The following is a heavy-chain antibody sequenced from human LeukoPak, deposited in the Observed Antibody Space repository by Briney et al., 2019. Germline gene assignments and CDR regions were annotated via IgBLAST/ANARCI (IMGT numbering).Heavy chain of an antibody. Sequence: GGSLRLSCAASGFTFSSYEVNWVRQAPGKGLEWVSYISSGGITIYYADSVKGRFTISRDNAKNSLYLQMNSLRAEDAGVYYCASNYFGSGSMKGDFYYMDVWGKGTTVTISS. D-gene: IGHD3-10*01. V-gene: IGHV3-48*03. J-gene: IGHJ6*03. CDR2: ISSGGITI. CDR1: GFTFSSYE. CDR3: ASNYFGSGSMKGDFYYMDV.